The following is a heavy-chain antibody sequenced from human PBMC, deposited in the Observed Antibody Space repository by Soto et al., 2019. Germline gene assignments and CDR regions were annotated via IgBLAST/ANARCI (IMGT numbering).Heavy chain of an antibody. J-gene: IGHJ6*02. D-gene: IGHD2-2*01. CDR1: GVSLTISA. CDR3: AAGDCSSTSGYAYYYCGMDV. V-gene: IGHV1-58*01. Sequence: TPAKVGSTACGVSLTISAVQGLLQERGQRLEWIGWIVVGSGNTNYAQKFQERVTITRDMSTSTAYMELSSLRSEDTAVYYCAAGDCSSTSGYAYYYCGMDVWFQRTT. CDR2: IVVGSGNT.